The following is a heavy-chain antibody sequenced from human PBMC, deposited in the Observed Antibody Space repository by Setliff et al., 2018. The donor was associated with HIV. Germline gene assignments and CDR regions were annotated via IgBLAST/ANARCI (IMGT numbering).Heavy chain of an antibody. CDR3: ARDHDVSDWAIDS. D-gene: IGHD2-21*02. CDR1: GSSISSGYY. Sequence: PSETLSLTCVVSGSSISSGYYWGWIRQPPGKGLEWIGSIYHGGNTYRNPSLKSRVIMSVDTSKNRFSLRLNSVTAADTAVYYCARDHDVSDWAIDSWGQGTLVTVSS. J-gene: IGHJ4*02. V-gene: IGHV4-38-2*02. CDR2: IYHGGNT.